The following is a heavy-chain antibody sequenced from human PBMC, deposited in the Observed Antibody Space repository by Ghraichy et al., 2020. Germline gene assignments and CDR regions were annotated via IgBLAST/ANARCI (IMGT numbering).Heavy chain of an antibody. CDR2: INWNGGST. CDR1: GFTFDDYG. D-gene: IGHD3-3*01. Sequence: GGSLRLSCAASGFTFDDYGMSWVRQAPGKGLEWVSGINWNGGSTGYADSVKGRFTISRDNAKNSLYLQMNSLRAEDTALYYCARGRITIFGVVIQNFDYWGQGTLVTVSS. V-gene: IGHV3-20*04. CDR3: ARGRITIFGVVIQNFDY. J-gene: IGHJ4*02.